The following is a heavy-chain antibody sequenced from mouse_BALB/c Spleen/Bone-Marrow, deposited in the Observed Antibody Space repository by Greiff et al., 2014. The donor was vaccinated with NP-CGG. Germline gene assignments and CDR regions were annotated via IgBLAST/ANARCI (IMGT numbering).Heavy chain of an antibody. J-gene: IGHJ4*01. Sequence: VQLQQSGAELVMPGASVKLSCKASGYTFTSYYMYWVKQRPGQGLEWIGEITPSNGGTNFNEKFKSKATLTVDKSSSTAYMQLSSLTSEDSAVYYCTLWCYAMDYWGQGTSVTVSS. CDR2: ITPSNGGT. CDR3: TLWCYAMDY. V-gene: IGHV1S81*02. D-gene: IGHD1-1*02. CDR1: GYTFTSYY.